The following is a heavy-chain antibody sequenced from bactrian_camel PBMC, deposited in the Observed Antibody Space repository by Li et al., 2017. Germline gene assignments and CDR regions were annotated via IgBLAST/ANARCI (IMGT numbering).Heavy chain of an antibody. Sequence: HVQLVESGGGSAQVGGTLRLACLASTSTVTISQMAWFRQAPGKEREGLAILRSDGILTYKDSMKGRVTVSHDHAKNTLYLQMNSLKPEDSAVYHCAKGVLLPRELTSPGTQVTVS. V-gene: IGHV3S68*01. CDR2: ILRSDGIL. J-gene: IGHJ4*01. D-gene: IGHD3*01. CDR1: TSTVTISQ.